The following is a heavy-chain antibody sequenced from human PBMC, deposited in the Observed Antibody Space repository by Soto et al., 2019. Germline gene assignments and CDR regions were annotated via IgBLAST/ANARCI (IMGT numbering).Heavy chain of an antibody. D-gene: IGHD5-18*01. Sequence: SETLSLTCTVSGGSISSGGYYWSWIRQHPGKGLEWIGYIYYSGSTYYNPSLKSRVTISVDTSKNQFSLKLSSVTAADTAVYYCAGFTDTAMVTHNWFDPWGQGTLVTVSS. J-gene: IGHJ5*02. CDR1: GGSISSGGYY. CDR3: AGFTDTAMVTHNWFDP. CDR2: IYYSGST. V-gene: IGHV4-31*03.